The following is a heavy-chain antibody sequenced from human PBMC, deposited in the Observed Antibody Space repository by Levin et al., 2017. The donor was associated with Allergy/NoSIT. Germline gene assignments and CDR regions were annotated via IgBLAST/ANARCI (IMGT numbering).Heavy chain of an antibody. CDR1: GFSLTTRGVA. CDR2: IYWDDDK. Sequence: SGPTLVKPTETLTLTCTFSGFSLTTRGVAVGWVRQPPGKALEWLALIYWDDDKRFSPALKNRVTLTKDSSTNRVVLTLTNIDPADTGTYYCAHNSVTTTSYYFDSWGQGTLVTVSS. CDR3: AHNSVTTTSYYFDS. D-gene: IGHD2/OR15-2a*01. V-gene: IGHV2-5*02. J-gene: IGHJ4*02.